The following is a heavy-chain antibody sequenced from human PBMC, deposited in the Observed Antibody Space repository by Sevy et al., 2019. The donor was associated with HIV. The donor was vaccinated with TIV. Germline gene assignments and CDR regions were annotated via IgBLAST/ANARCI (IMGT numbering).Heavy chain of an antibody. J-gene: IGHJ6*03. Sequence: GGSLRLSCATSGFTFNSYAMSWVRQAPGKGLEWVSAISGIAGSAYYADSVKGRFTISRDNSKNTLYLQMNSLRAEDTAVYYCARDGINYYYMDVWGKGTTVTVSS. CDR2: ISGIAGSA. V-gene: IGHV3-23*01. CDR1: GFTFNSYA. CDR3: ARDGINYYYMDV.